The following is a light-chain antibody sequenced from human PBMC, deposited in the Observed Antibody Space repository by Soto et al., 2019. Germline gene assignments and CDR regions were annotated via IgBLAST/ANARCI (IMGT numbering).Light chain of an antibody. CDR2: EVN. Sequence: QSVLTQPASVSGSPGQSIAISCTGTSSVIGTYNLVSWYQQHPGKVPKLMISEVNKRPSGVSNRFSGSKSGNTASLTISGLQTEDEADYYCCSFAGSGTGVFGTGTKVTVL. CDR1: SSVIGTYNL. J-gene: IGLJ1*01. V-gene: IGLV2-23*02. CDR3: CSFAGSGTGV.